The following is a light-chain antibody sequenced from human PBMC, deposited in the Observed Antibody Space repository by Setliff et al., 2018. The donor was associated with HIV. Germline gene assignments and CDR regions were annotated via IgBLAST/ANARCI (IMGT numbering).Light chain of an antibody. CDR2: DVK. CDR3: CSYAGSGPV. CDR1: SSDVGGYNY. V-gene: IGLV2-23*02. J-gene: IGLJ1*01. Sequence: QSALTQPASVSGSPGQSITLSCTGTSSDVGGYNYVSWYQQHPDKAPKLMIYDVKNRPSGVSDRFSGSKSGNTASLTISGLQAEDEAGYYCCSYAGSGPVFGAGTKVTVL.